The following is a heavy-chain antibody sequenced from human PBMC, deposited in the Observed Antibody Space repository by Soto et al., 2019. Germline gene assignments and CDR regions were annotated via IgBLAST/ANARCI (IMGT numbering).Heavy chain of an antibody. J-gene: IGHJ6*03. CDR3: ARGNTHGDYYMDV. V-gene: IGHV4-59*08. D-gene: IGHD2-21*01. Sequence: QVQLQESGPGLVKPSETLSLTCAVSGASMNTYYWSWIRQPPGKGLEWIGYFYYSGLTNYNPSLKSRVTISLDTSKNQFSLKLSSVTAADTAVYFCARGNTHGDYYMDVWGRGTTVTVSS. CDR1: GASMNTYY. CDR2: FYYSGLT.